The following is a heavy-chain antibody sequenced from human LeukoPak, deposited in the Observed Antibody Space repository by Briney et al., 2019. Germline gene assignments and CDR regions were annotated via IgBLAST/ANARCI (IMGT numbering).Heavy chain of an antibody. J-gene: IGHJ4*02. CDR3: ARIEGSASTWND. Sequence: ASVTVSCTTSGHSFTAYYMHWVRQAPGQGLEWMGYINPKSGGTKYAQKFQGRVTLTRDTSITTAYMELDRLTSDDTAVYYCARIEGSASTWNDWGQGTLVTVSS. CDR1: GHSFTAYY. V-gene: IGHV1-2*02. D-gene: IGHD1-1*01. CDR2: INPKSGGT.